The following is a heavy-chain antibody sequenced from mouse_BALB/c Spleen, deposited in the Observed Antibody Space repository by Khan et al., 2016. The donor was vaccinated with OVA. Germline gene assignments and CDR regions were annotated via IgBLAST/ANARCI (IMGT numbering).Heavy chain of an antibody. J-gene: IGHJ3*01. CDR3: ARSGYGGFAY. V-gene: IGHV1-20*01. CDR1: GYSFTGYI. CDR2: INPNNGDT. D-gene: IGHD1-1*02. Sequence: VQLQQSGPDLVKPGGSMKISCKASGYSFTGYIMNWVRQSHGKNLEWIGLINPNNGDTTYNQKFKDQATLTVDQSSSTAYMELLSLTSEDSAVCYCARSGYGGFAYWGQGTLVTISA.